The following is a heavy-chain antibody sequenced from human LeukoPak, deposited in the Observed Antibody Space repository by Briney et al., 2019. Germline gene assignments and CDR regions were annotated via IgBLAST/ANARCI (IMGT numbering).Heavy chain of an antibody. V-gene: IGHV1-69*13. Sequence: ASVKVSCKASGGTFSGYAFSWVRQAPGQGLEWMGGIIPMFGRTNYAQTFQGRVTITADESTSTAYMELTSLRSDDTAVYHCARDQGLWFGELLPHGEYFQHWGQGTLVTVSS. J-gene: IGHJ1*01. CDR3: ARDQGLWFGELLPHGEYFQH. CDR2: IIPMFGRT. CDR1: GGTFSGYA. D-gene: IGHD3-10*01.